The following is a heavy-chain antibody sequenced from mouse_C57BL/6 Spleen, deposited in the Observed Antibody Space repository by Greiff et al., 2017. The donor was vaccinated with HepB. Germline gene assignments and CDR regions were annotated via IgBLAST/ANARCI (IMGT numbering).Heavy chain of an antibody. V-gene: IGHV5-4*01. J-gene: IGHJ1*03. CDR1: GFTFSSYA. D-gene: IGHD1-1*01. CDR3: ARDHPGSSYLWYFDV. CDR2: ISDGGSYT. Sequence: EVMLVESGGGLVKPGGSLKLSCAASGFTFSSYAMSWVRQTPEKRLEWVATISDGGSYTYYPDNVKGRFTISRDNAKNNLYLQMSHLKSEDTAMYYCARDHPGSSYLWYFDVWGTGTTVTVSS.